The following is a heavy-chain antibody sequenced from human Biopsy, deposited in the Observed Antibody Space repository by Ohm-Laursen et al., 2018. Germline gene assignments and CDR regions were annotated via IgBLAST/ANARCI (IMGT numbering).Heavy chain of an antibody. V-gene: IGHV4-59*12. CDR3: VREPKTGTAEAWYFDL. Sequence: SDTLSLTCTVSGGSINSNFWTWIRQPPGKGLEWIGYISYNERTHYNPSLTSRLAISFDTSNNRISLQLRSVSVADTAVYYCVREPKTGTAEAWYFDLWGRGSPVTVPS. CDR1: GGSINSNF. J-gene: IGHJ2*01. D-gene: IGHD3-9*01. CDR2: ISYNERT.